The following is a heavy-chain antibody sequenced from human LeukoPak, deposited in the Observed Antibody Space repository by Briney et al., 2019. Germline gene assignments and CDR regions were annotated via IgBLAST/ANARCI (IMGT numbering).Heavy chain of an antibody. J-gene: IGHJ4*02. D-gene: IGHD6-13*01. V-gene: IGHV4-59*01. CDR1: GGSISSYY. Sequence: PSETLSLTCTVSGGSISSYYWSWIRQPPGKGLEWIGYIYYSGSTNYNPSLKSRVTISVDTSKNQFSLKLSSVTAADTAVYYCARLGIAAAGSERGFDYWGQGTLVTVSS. CDR2: IYYSGST. CDR3: ARLGIAAAGSERGFDY.